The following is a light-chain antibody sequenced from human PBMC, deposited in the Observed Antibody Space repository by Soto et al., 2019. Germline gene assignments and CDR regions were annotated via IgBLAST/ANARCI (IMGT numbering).Light chain of an antibody. J-gene: IGLJ3*02. V-gene: IGLV2-8*01. CDR2: GVT. CDR1: SSDVGAYDY. Sequence: QSALTQPPSASGSLGQSVTIPCTGTSSDVGAYDYVSWYQQHPAKAPKLVIYGVTERPSGVPDRFSGSKSGNTASLTVSGLQSEDEADYYCSSYAGSSTWVFGGGTKLTVL. CDR3: SSYAGSSTWV.